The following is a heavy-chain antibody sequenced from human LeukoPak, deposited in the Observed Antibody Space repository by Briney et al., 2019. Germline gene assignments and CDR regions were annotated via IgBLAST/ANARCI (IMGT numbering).Heavy chain of an antibody. CDR3: ARHGVEAGTDYSSFDY. CDR1: GGSISSSNW. J-gene: IGHJ4*02. Sequence: SETLSLTCAVSGGSISSSNWWSWVRPPPGKGLEWIGEIYHSGSTYYNPSLKSRVTISVDTSKNQFSLKLSSVTAADTAVYYCARHGVEAGTDYSSFDYWGQGTLVTVSS. V-gene: IGHV4-4*02. CDR2: IYHSGST. D-gene: IGHD6-19*01.